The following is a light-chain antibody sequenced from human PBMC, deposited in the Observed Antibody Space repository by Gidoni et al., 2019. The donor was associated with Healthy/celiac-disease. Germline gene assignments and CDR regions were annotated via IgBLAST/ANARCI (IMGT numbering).Light chain of an antibody. CDR1: SSNIGAGYH. CDR2: GNS. V-gene: IGLV1-40*01. J-gene: IGLJ2*01. CDR3: QSYDSSLIGVV. Sequence: QSVLTQPPSVSGAPGQRVTISCTGSSSNIGAGYHVHWYQQLPGTAPNLLIYGNSNRPSGVPDRFSGSKSCTSASLAITGLQAEDEADYYCQSYDSSLIGVVFGGGTKLTVL.